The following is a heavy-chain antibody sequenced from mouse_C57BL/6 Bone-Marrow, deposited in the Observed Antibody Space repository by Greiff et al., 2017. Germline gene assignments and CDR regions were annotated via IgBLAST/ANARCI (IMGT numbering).Heavy chain of an antibody. D-gene: IGHD1-1*01. CDR1: GFTFSDYG. V-gene: IGHV5-17*01. J-gene: IGHJ1*03. CDR2: ISSGSSTI. Sequence: EVMLVESGGGLVKPGGSLKLSCAASGFTFSDYGMHWVRQAPEKGLEWVAYISSGSSTIYYADTVKGRFTISRDNAKNTLFLQMTRLRSEDTAMYYGMGDGSSRYWYFDVWGTGTTVTVSS. CDR3: MGDGSSRYWYFDV.